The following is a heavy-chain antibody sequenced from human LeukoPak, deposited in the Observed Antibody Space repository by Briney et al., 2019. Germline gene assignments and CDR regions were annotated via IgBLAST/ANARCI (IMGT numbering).Heavy chain of an antibody. CDR2: IYSGGST. D-gene: IGHD3-22*01. CDR3: ARAPDYYDSSGYYYVAAFDI. Sequence: PGGSLRLSCAASGFTVSSNYMSWVRQAPGKGLEWVSVIYSGGSTYYADSVKGRFTISRDNSKNPLYLQMNSLRAEDTAVYYCARAPDYYDSSGYYYVAAFDIWGQGTMVTVSS. CDR1: GFTVSSNY. V-gene: IGHV3-66*01. J-gene: IGHJ3*02.